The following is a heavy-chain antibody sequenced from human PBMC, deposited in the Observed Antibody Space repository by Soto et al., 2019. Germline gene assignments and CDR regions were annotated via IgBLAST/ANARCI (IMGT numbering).Heavy chain of an antibody. V-gene: IGHV3-23*01. CDR3: AKGRGGSGSLTPRVDL. J-gene: IGHJ4*02. CDR2: ISGGGDTT. D-gene: IGHD3-10*01. Sequence: EVQLLESGGGLVQPGGSLRLSCAASGFTFNNYAMTWVRQSPGKGLEWVSAISGGGDTTSYADSVKGRFTVSRDGSKNTRYLQMSSLRAEDTALYYCAKGRGGSGSLTPRVDLGGQGTRVTVSS. CDR1: GFTFNNYA.